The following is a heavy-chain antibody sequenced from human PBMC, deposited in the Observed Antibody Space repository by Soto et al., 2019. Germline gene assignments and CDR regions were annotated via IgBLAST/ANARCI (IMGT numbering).Heavy chain of an antibody. J-gene: IGHJ4*02. CDR3: ATSTGAPGNY. Sequence: GGSLRLSCVASGFTFSDYYMSWIRQAPGKGLEWLSYMSSSSSYIQYADSVKGRFTISRDNAKNSLYLQMNSLRAEDAAVYYCATSTGAPGNYWGQGTLVTVSS. CDR1: GFTFSDYY. D-gene: IGHD1-26*01. V-gene: IGHV3-11*06. CDR2: MSSSSSYI.